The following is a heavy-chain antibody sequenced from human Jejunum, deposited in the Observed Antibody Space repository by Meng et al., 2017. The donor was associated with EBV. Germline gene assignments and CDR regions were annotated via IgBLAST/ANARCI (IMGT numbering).Heavy chain of an antibody. CDR1: RGLFSGYY. CDR3: ARVAFSYTTRSLDS. V-gene: IGHV4-34*02. CDR2: INHSGST. Sequence: QGQLQHGGAGLCTPSETLSLTCAVYRGLFSGYYWSWIRQHPGKGREWIGEINHSGSTNYNPSLRSRVTISVETSKNQFSLRLNSVTAADTAVYYCARVAFSYTTRSLDSWGQGTLVTVSS. D-gene: IGHD3-16*02. J-gene: IGHJ4*02.